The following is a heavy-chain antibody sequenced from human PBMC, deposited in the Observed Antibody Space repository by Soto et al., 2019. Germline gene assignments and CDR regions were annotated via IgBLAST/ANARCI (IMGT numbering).Heavy chain of an antibody. CDR1: GFTFDDYA. CDR3: AKDWGFGELLDAFDI. Sequence: GGSLRLSCAASGFTFDDYAMHWVRQAPGKGLEWVSGISWNSGSIGYADSVKGRFTISRDNAKNSLYLQMNSLRAEDTALYYCAKDWGFGELLDAFDIWGQGTMVTVSS. V-gene: IGHV3-9*01. CDR2: ISWNSGSI. J-gene: IGHJ3*02. D-gene: IGHD3-10*01.